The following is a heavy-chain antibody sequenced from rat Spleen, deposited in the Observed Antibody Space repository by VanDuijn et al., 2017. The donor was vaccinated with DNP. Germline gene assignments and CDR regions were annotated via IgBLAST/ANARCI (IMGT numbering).Heavy chain of an antibody. Sequence: EVQLMESGGGLVQPGRSLKLSCAASGFTFSNYDMAWVRQAPKKGLEWVASISYDGSSIYYGDSVKGRFTISRDNAEGTLNLQMNSLRSEDTATYYCASHTYYGYDYFVYWGQGVMVTVSS. J-gene: IGHJ2*01. CDR2: ISYDGSSI. CDR3: ASHTYYGYDYFVY. D-gene: IGHD1-9*01. CDR1: GFTFSNYD. V-gene: IGHV5-22*01.